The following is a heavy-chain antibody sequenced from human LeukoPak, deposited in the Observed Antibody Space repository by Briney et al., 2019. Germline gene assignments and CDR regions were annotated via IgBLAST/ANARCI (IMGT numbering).Heavy chain of an antibody. CDR2: IYYSGST. CDR1: GGSISSYY. CDR3: ARDGDFWSGSWFDP. J-gene: IGHJ5*02. Sequence: SETLSLTXTVSGGSISSYYWSWIRQPPGKGLEWIGYIYYSGSTNYNPSLKSRVTISVDTSKNQFSLKLSSVTAADTAVYYCARDGDFWSGSWFDPWGQGTLVTVSS. D-gene: IGHD3-3*01. V-gene: IGHV4-59*01.